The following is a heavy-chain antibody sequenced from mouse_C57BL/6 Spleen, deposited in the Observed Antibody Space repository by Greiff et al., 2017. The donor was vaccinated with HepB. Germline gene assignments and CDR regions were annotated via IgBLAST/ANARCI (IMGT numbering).Heavy chain of an antibody. J-gene: IGHJ2*01. CDR2: INPNNGGT. D-gene: IGHD2-5*01. CDR3: ARPYYSNLDY. Sequence: VQLQQSGPELVKPGASVKISCKASGYTFTDYYMNWVKQSRGKSLEWIGDINPNNGGTSYNQKFKGKATMTVDKSSSTAYMELRSLTSEDSAVYYCARPYYSNLDYWGQGTTLTVSS. CDR1: GYTFTDYY. V-gene: IGHV1-26*01.